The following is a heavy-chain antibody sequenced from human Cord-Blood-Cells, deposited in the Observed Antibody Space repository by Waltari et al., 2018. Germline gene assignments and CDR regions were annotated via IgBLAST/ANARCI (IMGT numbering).Heavy chain of an antibody. CDR1: GDSVSSNSAA. D-gene: IGHD1-26*01. V-gene: IGHV6-1*01. J-gene: IGHJ3*02. Sequence: QVQLQQSGPGLVKPSQTLSLTCAISGDSVSSNSAAWNWIRQSPSRGLEWLGRTYYRSKWYKDYAVYVKSRIAINPDTSENQFSLQLSSVTPEYTAVYYCAIVRVGATRAFDIWGQGTMVTVSS. CDR2: TYYRSKWYK. CDR3: AIVRVGATRAFDI.